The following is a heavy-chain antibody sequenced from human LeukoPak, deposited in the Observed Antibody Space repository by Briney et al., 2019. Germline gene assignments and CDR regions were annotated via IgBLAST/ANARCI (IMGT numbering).Heavy chain of an antibody. CDR3: ARVNINNWHSCDY. J-gene: IGHJ4*02. D-gene: IGHD1-1*01. V-gene: IGHV4-4*02. CDR1: GGSISSNNW. Sequence: PSETLSLTCAVSGGSISSNNWWGWVRQPPGKGLEWIGEIYHSGSPNYNPSLKSRVTISVDKSRNHFSLDLSSVTAADTAVYYCARVNINNWHSCDYWGQGTLVTVSS. CDR2: IYHSGSP.